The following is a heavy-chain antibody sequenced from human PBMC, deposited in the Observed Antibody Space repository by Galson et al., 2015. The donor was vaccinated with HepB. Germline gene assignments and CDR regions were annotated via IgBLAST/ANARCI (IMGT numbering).Heavy chain of an antibody. V-gene: IGHV3-7*03. D-gene: IGHD3-3*01. CDR2: IKQDGSEK. J-gene: IGHJ4*02. Sequence: SLRLSCAASGFTFSSYWMSWVRQAPGKGLEWVANIKQDGSEKYYVDSVKGRFTISRDNAKNSLYLQMNSLRAEDTAVYYCARDTSPAYYDFWSGYSCPDYWGQGTLVTVSS. CDR1: GFTFSSYW. CDR3: ARDTSPAYYDFWSGYSCPDY.